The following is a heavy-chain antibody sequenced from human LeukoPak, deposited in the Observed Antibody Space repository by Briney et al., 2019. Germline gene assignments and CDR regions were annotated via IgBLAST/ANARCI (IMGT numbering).Heavy chain of an antibody. Sequence: SETLSLTCTVSGGSISSYFWSWIRQPPGKGLEWIGYIYYSGSTNYNPSLKSRVTMSVDTSKNQFSLKLSSVTAADTAIYYCARIDRAVAGTIDYWGQGTLVTVSS. D-gene: IGHD6-19*01. CDR3: ARIDRAVAGTIDY. CDR1: GGSISSYF. CDR2: IYYSGST. J-gene: IGHJ4*02. V-gene: IGHV4-59*08.